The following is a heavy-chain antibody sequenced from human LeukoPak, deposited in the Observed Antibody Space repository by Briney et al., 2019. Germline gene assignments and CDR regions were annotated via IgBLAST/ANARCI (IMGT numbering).Heavy chain of an antibody. J-gene: IGHJ6*02. Sequence: SETLSLTCTVSGGSISSYYWSWIRQPAGKGLEWIGRIYTSGSTNYNPSLKSRVTMSVDTSKNQFSLKLSSVTAADTAVYYCARDEGRGSPLEPRNYYGMDVWGQGTTVTVSS. CDR1: GGSISSYY. CDR3: ARDEGRGSPLEPRNYYGMDV. D-gene: IGHD1-1*01. CDR2: IYTSGST. V-gene: IGHV4-4*07.